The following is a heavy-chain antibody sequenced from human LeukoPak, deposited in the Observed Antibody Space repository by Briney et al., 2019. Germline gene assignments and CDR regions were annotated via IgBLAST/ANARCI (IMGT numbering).Heavy chain of an antibody. J-gene: IGHJ5*02. CDR1: GFTFSSYA. Sequence: GSLRLSCAAPGFTFSSYAMSWVRQAPGKGLEGVSAISGSGGSTYYAASVKGRFTISRDNSKSTVYLQMNSLRADDTAVYYCAKDKYSPNINYWFDPWGQGTLVSVSS. D-gene: IGHD5-18*01. CDR3: AKDKYSPNINYWFDP. V-gene: IGHV3-23*01. CDR2: ISGSGGST.